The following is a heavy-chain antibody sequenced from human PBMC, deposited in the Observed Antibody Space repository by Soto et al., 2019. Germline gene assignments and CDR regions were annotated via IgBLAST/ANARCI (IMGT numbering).Heavy chain of an antibody. J-gene: IGHJ5*02. V-gene: IGHV3-21*01. Sequence: GGSLRLSCAASGFTFSSYSMNWVRQAPGKGLEWVSSISSSSSYIYYADSVKGRFTISRDNAKNSLYLQMNSLRAEDTAVYYCARDGHGDYQYRWFDPWGQGTLVTVSS. CDR1: GFTFSSYS. CDR3: ARDGHGDYQYRWFDP. D-gene: IGHD4-17*01. CDR2: ISSSSSYI.